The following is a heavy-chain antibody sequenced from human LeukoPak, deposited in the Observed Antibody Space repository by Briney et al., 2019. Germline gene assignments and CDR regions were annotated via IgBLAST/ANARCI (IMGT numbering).Heavy chain of an antibody. J-gene: IGHJ6*02. Sequence: PGGSLRLSCPASGFTFSSYAMHWVRQAPGKGLEWVAVISYDGSNKYYAGSVKGRFAISRDNSKNTLYLQMNRLRAEDTAIYYCAREWGYGCGGECFSGIQAYYGMDVWGQGTTVTVSS. CDR3: AREWGYGCGGECFSGIQAYYGMDV. D-gene: IGHD2-15*01. CDR1: GFTFSSYA. CDR2: ISYDGSNK. V-gene: IGHV3-30*09.